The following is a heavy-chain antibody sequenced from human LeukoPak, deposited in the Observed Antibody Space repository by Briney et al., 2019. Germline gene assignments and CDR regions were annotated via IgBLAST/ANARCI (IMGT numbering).Heavy chain of an antibody. CDR2: IYYSGST. Sequence: PSETLSLTCTVSGGSISSSSYYWGWIRQPPGKGLEWIGSIYYSGSTYYNPSLKSRVTISVDTSKNQFSLKLSSVTAADTAVYYCARDIAAHSDAFDIWGQGTMVTVSS. J-gene: IGHJ3*02. CDR1: GGSISSSSYY. D-gene: IGHD6-6*01. V-gene: IGHV4-39*07. CDR3: ARDIAAHSDAFDI.